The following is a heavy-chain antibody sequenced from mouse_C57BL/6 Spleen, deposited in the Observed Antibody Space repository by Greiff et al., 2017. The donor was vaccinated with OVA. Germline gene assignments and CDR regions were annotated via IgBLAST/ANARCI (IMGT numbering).Heavy chain of an antibody. Sequence: EVQLQESGPGLVKPSQSLSLTCSVTGYSITSGYYWNWIRQFPGNKLEWMGYISYDGSNNYNPSLKNRISITRDTSKNQFFLKLNSVTTEDTATYYCARDGVYYGSSDRAYWGQGTLVTVSA. J-gene: IGHJ3*01. CDR1: GYSITSGYY. D-gene: IGHD1-1*01. CDR3: ARDGVYYGSSDRAY. V-gene: IGHV3-6*01. CDR2: ISYDGSN.